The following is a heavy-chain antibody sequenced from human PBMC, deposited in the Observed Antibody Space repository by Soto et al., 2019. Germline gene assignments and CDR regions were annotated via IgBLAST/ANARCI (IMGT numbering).Heavy chain of an antibody. CDR1: GFTFSDYP. CDR2: IRTISSAI. Sequence: GGSLRLSCAASGFTFSDYPMNWVRRAPGKGLEWVSSIRTISSAIYLADSVRGRFTISRDNARNSLYLQMTSLRDEDTAVYYCARETPSFDSWGQGTLVTVSS. D-gene: IGHD2-15*01. J-gene: IGHJ4*02. CDR3: ARETPSFDS. V-gene: IGHV3-48*02.